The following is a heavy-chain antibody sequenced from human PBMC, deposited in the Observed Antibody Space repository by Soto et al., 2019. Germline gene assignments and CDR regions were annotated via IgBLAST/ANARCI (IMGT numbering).Heavy chain of an antibody. Sequence: ASVKVSFKASGYTFTRYYMHWLRQAPGQGLEWMGIINPSGGSTSYAQKFQGRVTMTRDTSTSTVYMELSSLRSEDTAVYYCARNYYDSTPFDYWGQGTLVTVSS. V-gene: IGHV1-46*01. CDR3: ARNYYDSTPFDY. D-gene: IGHD3-22*01. CDR1: GYTFTRYY. J-gene: IGHJ4*02. CDR2: INPSGGST.